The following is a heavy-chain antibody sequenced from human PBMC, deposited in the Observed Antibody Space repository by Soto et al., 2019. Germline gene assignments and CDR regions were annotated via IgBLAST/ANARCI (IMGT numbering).Heavy chain of an antibody. CDR1: GFRFSSSW. J-gene: IGHJ1*01. Sequence: EVQLVESGGGLVQPGGSLRLSCAGSGFRFSSSWMSWIRQAPGKGLEWVAHINQGGSQKYYVDSVKGRFTISRDNAKTSLYLQMNNLRAEDTATYYCASWADAADEDYFHHWGQGTLVTVSS. CDR2: INQGGSQK. V-gene: IGHV3-7*03. CDR3: ASWADAADEDYFHH. D-gene: IGHD3-16*01.